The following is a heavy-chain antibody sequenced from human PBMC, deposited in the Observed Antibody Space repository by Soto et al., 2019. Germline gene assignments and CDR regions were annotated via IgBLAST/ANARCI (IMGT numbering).Heavy chain of an antibody. CDR1: GYTFTAYY. CDR3: ARSTAARRTVDY. CDR2: VNPNSGGT. D-gene: IGHD6-6*01. Sequence: ASVKVSCKASGYTFTAYYMHWVPQAPGQGLEWMGWVNPNSGGTNYAQKFQGRVTMTRDTSITTAYMELSRLRSDDTAVYYCARSTAARRTVDYWGQGXLVTVYS. V-gene: IGHV1-2*02. J-gene: IGHJ4*01.